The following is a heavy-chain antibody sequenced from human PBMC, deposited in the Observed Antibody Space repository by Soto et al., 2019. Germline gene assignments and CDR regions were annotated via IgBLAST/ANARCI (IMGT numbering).Heavy chain of an antibody. CDR3: ARWAHRDGYNFLGMDV. CDR2: IIPIFGTA. V-gene: IGHV1-69*12. CDR1: GGTFSSYA. Sequence: QVQLVQSGAEVKKPGSSVKVSCKASGGTFSSYAISWVRQAPGQGLEWMGGIIPIFGTANYAQKFQGRVTITADESRSTAYMELSSLRSEDTAVYYCARWAHRDGYNFLGMDVWGQGTTVPVSS. J-gene: IGHJ6*02. D-gene: IGHD5-12*01.